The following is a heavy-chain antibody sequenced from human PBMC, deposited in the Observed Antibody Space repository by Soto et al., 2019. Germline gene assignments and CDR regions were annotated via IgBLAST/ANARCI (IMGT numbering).Heavy chain of an antibody. D-gene: IGHD2-15*01. CDR2: VNPTLGTT. CDR1: ESIFTSSG. J-gene: IGHJ4*02. CDR3: ARLRSDCGGGTCSGSF. Sequence: QLVQSGAEVKKPDSSVKVSCKASESIFTSSGVTWVRQAPGQGLEWMGGVNPTLGTTHYAQRFQGRLTSYADESRPIVNMGLSNLPPDATAVYYCARLRSDCGGGTCSGSFWCQGTLVTVSS. V-gene: IGHV1-69*01.